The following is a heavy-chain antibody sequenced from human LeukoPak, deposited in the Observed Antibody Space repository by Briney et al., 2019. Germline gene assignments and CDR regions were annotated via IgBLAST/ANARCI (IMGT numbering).Heavy chain of an antibody. CDR2: IYSGGYT. V-gene: IGHV3-53*01. J-gene: IGHJ4*02. CDR3: VRASSTTEAGLFDY. D-gene: IGHD6-13*01. CDR1: GFTVSSNL. Sequence: GGSLRLSCAASGFTVSSNLMSWVRQAPGKGLEWVSVIYSGGYTVYTDSVKGRFTISRDNSKNTLYLQMNSLRAEDTAVYYCVRASSTTEAGLFDYWGQGTLVTVSS.